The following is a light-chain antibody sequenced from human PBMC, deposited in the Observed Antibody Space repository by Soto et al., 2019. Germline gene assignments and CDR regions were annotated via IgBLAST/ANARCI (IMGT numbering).Light chain of an antibody. Sequence: IQMTQSPSSLSESVGDRVTIACRASQGINTDLGWYQQKPGKAPKLLIYAASSTEGGVPSRFSGSGSGTDFTLTISSLQPEDFATYYCLQDYNYPLAFGGGTKVEIK. CDR1: QGINTD. CDR2: AAS. J-gene: IGKJ4*01. V-gene: IGKV1-6*01. CDR3: LQDYNYPLA.